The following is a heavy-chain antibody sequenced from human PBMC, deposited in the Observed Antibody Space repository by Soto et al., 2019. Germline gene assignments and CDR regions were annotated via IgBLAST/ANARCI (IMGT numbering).Heavy chain of an antibody. V-gene: IGHV1-3*01. D-gene: IGHD2-15*01. J-gene: IGHJ6*03. CDR3: ARDFKQDWMGPYYYMDV. Sequence: ASVKVSCKASGYTFTSYAMHWVRQAPGQRLEWMGWINAGNGNTKYSQKFQGRVTITRDTSASTAYMELSSLRSEDTAVYYCARDFKQDWMGPYYYMDVWGKGTTVTVSS. CDR2: INAGNGNT. CDR1: GYTFTSYA.